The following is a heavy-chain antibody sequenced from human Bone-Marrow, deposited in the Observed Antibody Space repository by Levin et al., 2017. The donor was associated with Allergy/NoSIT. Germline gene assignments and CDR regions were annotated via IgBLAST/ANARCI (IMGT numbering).Heavy chain of an antibody. CDR3: ARDLRGYGSLKYFDY. V-gene: IGHV1-2*06. J-gene: IGHJ4*02. CDR2: INPNSGGT. Sequence: GASVKVSCKASGYTFTGYYMHWVRQAPGQGLEWMGRINPNSGGTNYAQKFQGRVTMTRDTSISTAYMELSRLRSDDTAVYYCARDLRGYGSLKYFDYWGQGTLVTVSS. CDR1: GYTFTGYY. D-gene: IGHD3-10*01.